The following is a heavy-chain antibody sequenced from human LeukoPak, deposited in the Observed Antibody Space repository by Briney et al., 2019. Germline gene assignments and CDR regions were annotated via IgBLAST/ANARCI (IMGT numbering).Heavy chain of an antibody. V-gene: IGHV3-7*01. CDR3: ARDGTAAGLYFDL. J-gene: IGHJ4*01. D-gene: IGHD6-13*01. Sequence: PGGSLRLSCEVSGFTFTDYWMHWVRQAPGKGREWVASIRQDGSEKTYVDSVKGRFTISRDNTKNSLSLQLNVLRAEDTAVYYCARDGTAAGLYFDLWGQGPLVTVSS. CDR1: GFTFTDYW. CDR2: IRQDGSEK.